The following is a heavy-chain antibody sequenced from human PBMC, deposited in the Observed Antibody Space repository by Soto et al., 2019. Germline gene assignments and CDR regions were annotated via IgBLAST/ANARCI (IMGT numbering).Heavy chain of an antibody. Sequence: SETLSLTCTVSGGSVSSGSYYWSWIRQPPGKGLEWIGYIYYSGSTNYNPPLKSRVTISVDTSKNQFSLKLSSVTAADTAVYYCARGIVVVPAAMRNYYYYGMDVWGQGTTVTVSS. J-gene: IGHJ6*02. CDR2: IYYSGST. CDR1: GGSVSSGSYY. V-gene: IGHV4-61*01. CDR3: ARGIVVVPAAMRNYYYYGMDV. D-gene: IGHD2-2*01.